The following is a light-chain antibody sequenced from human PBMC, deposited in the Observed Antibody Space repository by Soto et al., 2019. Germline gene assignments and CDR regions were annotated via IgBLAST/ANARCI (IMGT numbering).Light chain of an antibody. J-gene: IGLJ1*01. V-gene: IGLV2-23*01. CDR3: CSYAGNTKG. CDR1: SSDVGSYNL. Sequence: QSVLTQPASVSGSPGQSITISCTGTSSDVGSYNLVSWYQQHPGKAPKLMIYEGSKRPSGVSSRFSGSKSGNTASLTISGLQAEDEADYYCCSYAGNTKGFGTGTKVTVL. CDR2: EGS.